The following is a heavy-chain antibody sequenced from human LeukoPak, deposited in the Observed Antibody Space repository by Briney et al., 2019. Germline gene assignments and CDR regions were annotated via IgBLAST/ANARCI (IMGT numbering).Heavy chain of an antibody. CDR2: IGTAGDT. V-gene: IGHV3-13*01. Sequence: GSLRLSCAASGFTFSSYDMHWVRQATGKGLEWVSAIGTAGDTYYPGSVKGRFTISRENAKNSLYLQMNSLRAGDTAVYYCARDPIYDSGSHSTSQGMDVWGQGTTVTVSS. D-gene: IGHD3-10*01. J-gene: IGHJ6*01. CDR3: ARDPIYDSGSHSTSQGMDV. CDR1: GFTFSSYD.